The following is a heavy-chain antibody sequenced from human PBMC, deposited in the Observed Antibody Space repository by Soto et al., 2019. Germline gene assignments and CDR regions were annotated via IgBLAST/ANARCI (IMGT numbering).Heavy chain of an antibody. CDR2: IYYSGST. D-gene: IGHD6-19*01. CDR3: ASFSGWSTGIDY. J-gene: IGHJ4*02. V-gene: IGHV4-59*01. CDR1: GGSISSYY. Sequence: PSETLSLTCTVSGGSISSYYWSWIRQPPGKGLEWIGYIYYSGSTNYNPSLKSRVTISVDTSKNQFSLKLSSVTAADTAVYYCASFSGWSTGIDYWGQRTLVTVSS.